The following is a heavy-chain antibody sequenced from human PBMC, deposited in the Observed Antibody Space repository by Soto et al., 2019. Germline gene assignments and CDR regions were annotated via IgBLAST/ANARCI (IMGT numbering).Heavy chain of an antibody. J-gene: IGHJ3*02. D-gene: IGHD5-18*01. CDR3: ARGYSYGFPGYAFDI. V-gene: IGHV4-59*01. CDR2: IYYSGST. CDR1: GGSISRYY. Sequence: PSETLSLTCTVSGGSISRYYWSWIRQPPGKGLEWIGYIYYSGSTNYNPSLKSRVTISVDTSKNQFSLKLSSVTAADTAVYYCARGYSYGFPGYAFDIWDQGTMVT.